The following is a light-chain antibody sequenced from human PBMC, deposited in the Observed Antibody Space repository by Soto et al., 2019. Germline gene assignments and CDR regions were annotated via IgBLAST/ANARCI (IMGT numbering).Light chain of an antibody. Sequence: QSVLTQPPSVSGAPGQRVTISCTWSSSNIGAGYDVHWYQQLPGTAPKLLIYGNSNRPSGVPDRFSGSKSGTSASLAITGLQAEDEADYYCQSYDSSLSVLLGGGTKVTVL. V-gene: IGLV1-40*01. CDR1: SSNIGAGYD. CDR3: QSYDSSLSVL. J-gene: IGLJ2*01. CDR2: GNS.